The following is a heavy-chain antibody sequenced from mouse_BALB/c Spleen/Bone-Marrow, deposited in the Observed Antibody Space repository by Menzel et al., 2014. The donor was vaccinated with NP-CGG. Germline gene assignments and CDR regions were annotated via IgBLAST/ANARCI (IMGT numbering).Heavy chain of an antibody. CDR2: IDPSDSET. V-gene: IGHV1-69*02. Sequence: QVQLQQSGAELVKPGAPVKLSCKASGYTFTSYWMNWVKQRPGRGLEWIGRIDPSDSETHYNQKFKDKATLTVDKSSSTAYIQLSSLTSGDSAVYYCARFHGYYPYWYFDVWGAGTTVTVSS. J-gene: IGHJ1*01. CDR3: ARFHGYYPYWYFDV. CDR1: GYTFTSYW. D-gene: IGHD2-3*01.